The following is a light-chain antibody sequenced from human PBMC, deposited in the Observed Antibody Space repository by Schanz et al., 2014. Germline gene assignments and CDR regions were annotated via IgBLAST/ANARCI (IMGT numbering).Light chain of an antibody. CDR1: SSDVGGYNF. J-gene: IGLJ3*02. Sequence: QSALTQPASVSGSPGQSITISCTGSSSDVGGYNFVSWYQHHPGQAPKLLIYDVSKRPSGVYTRFSGSKSGNTASLTISGLQAEDEADYYCNSDTSSNTWVFGGGTKLTVL. CDR2: DVS. CDR3: NSDTSSNTWV. V-gene: IGLV2-14*02.